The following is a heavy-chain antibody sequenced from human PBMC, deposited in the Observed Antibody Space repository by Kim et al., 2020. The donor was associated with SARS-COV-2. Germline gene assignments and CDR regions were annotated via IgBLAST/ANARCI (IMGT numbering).Heavy chain of an antibody. D-gene: IGHD1-26*01. J-gene: IGHJ3*02. CDR1: GGSISSSSYY. CDR3: ARSRVGATPADAFDI. Sequence: SETLSLTCTVSGGSISSSSYYWGWIRQPPGKGLEWIGSIYYSGSTYYNPSLKSRVTISVDTSKNQFSLKLSSVTAAATAVYYCARSRVGATPADAFDIWGQGTMVTVSS. V-gene: IGHV4-39*07. CDR2: IYYSGST.